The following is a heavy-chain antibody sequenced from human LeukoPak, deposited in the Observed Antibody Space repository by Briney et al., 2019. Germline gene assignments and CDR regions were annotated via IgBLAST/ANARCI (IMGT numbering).Heavy chain of an antibody. V-gene: IGHV3-74*01. J-gene: IGHJ1*01. CDR1: GFTLSSYW. CDR3: ARAPSEIGGYYPEYFRH. D-gene: IGHD3-22*01. Sequence: GGSLRLSCAASGFTLSSYWMHWVRQAPGKGLVWVSRIKSDGRTNHADSVKGRFTISRDNAKNTVSLQMNSLRAEDTGVYYCARAPSEIGGYYPEYFRHWGQGTLVIVSS. CDR2: IKSDGRT.